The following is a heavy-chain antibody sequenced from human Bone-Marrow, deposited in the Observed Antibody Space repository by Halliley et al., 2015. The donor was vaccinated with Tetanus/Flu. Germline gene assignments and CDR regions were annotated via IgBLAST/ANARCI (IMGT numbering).Heavy chain of an antibody. CDR3: ARDAFAGSHDY. Sequence: QLVQSGAEVKRPGATVEVSCKASGYTFMTFSINWVRQAPGQGLDWMGWVTPYNGDTRYAQSLQGRVTMTTDTSTSTAYMELRGLRSDDTAVYYCARDAFAGSHDYWGQGTLVTVSS. CDR1: GYTFMTFS. CDR2: VTPYNGDT. D-gene: IGHD3-10*01. J-gene: IGHJ4*02. V-gene: IGHV1-18*01.